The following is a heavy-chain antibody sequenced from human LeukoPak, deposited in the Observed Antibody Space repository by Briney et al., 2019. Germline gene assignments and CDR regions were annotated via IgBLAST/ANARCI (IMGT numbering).Heavy chain of an antibody. Sequence: SETLSLTCTVSGGSISSYYWSWIRQPPGKGLEWIGYIYYSGSTNYNPSLKSRVTISVDTSKNQFSLKLSSVTAADTAVCYCARQGTNYYDSSGSAGYFDYWGQGTLVTVSS. D-gene: IGHD3-22*01. CDR1: GGSISSYY. CDR2: IYYSGST. V-gene: IGHV4-59*08. CDR3: ARQGTNYYDSSGSAGYFDY. J-gene: IGHJ4*02.